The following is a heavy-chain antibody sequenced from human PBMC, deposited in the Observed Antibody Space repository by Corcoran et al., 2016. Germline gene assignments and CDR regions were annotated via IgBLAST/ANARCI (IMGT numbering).Heavy chain of an antibody. V-gene: IGHV3-30*18. Sequence: QVQLVESGGGVVQPGRSLRLSCAASGFTFSSYCMHWVRQAPGKGLAWVAVISYDGSNKYYADSVKGRFTISRDNSKNTLYLQMNSLRAEDTAMYYCAKEAYSSGWHPGGYYYYDGMDVLGQGNTVTVSS. CDR1: GFTFSSYC. CDR3: AKEAYSSGWHPGGYYYYDGMDV. D-gene: IGHD6-19*01. J-gene: IGHJ6*02. CDR2: ISYDGSNK.